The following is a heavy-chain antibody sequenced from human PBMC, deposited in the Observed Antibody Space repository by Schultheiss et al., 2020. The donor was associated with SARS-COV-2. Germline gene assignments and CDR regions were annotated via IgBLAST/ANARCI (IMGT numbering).Heavy chain of an antibody. Sequence: GESLKISCAASGFTFSNAWMSWVRQAPGKGLEWVSAISGSGGSTYYADSVKGRFTISRDNSKNTLYLQMNSLRAEDTAVYYCARAGQPLLSSFISSGLSGMDVWGQGTTVTVSS. CDR3: ARAGQPLLSSFISSGLSGMDV. J-gene: IGHJ6*02. D-gene: IGHD2-21*02. CDR1: GFTFSNAW. CDR2: ISGSGGST. V-gene: IGHV3-23*01.